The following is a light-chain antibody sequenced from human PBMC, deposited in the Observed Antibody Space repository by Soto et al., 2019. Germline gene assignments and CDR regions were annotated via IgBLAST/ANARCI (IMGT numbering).Light chain of an antibody. V-gene: IGKV3-15*01. CDR3: QQYNNWPPMYT. J-gene: IGKJ2*01. Sequence: EIVMTQSPATLSVSPGERVTLSCRASQSVSDNLAWYQQKPGQAPRLLIYGASTRATDIPARFSGSGSGTEFTLTISRLQSEDFAIYFCQQYNNWPPMYTFGQGTKLDIK. CDR2: GAS. CDR1: QSVSDN.